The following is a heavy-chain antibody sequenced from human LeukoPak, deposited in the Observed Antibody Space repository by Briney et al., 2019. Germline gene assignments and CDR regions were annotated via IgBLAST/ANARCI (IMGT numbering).Heavy chain of an antibody. CDR3: ARDRKYYYDSSGYYPYYYYYGMDV. V-gene: IGHV4-59*01. D-gene: IGHD3-22*01. CDR1: GGSISSYY. Sequence: PSETLSLTCTVSGGSISSYYWSWIRRPPGKGLEWIGYIYYSGSTNYNPSLKSRVTISVDTSKNQFSLKLSSVTAADTAVYYCARDRKYYYDSSGYYPYYYYYGMDVWGQGTTVTVSS. CDR2: IYYSGST. J-gene: IGHJ6*02.